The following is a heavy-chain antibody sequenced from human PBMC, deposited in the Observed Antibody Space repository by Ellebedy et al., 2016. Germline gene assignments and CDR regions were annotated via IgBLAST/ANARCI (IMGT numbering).Heavy chain of an antibody. CDR1: GGSISSNS. Sequence: ETLSLXXTVSGGSISSNSIYWGWIRQAPGKGPEWVSFISSRTTPIFYADSVKGRFTISRDNAENLLYLQMSSLRAEDTALYYCARDVPERSSSWGMDVWGKGATVTVSS. CDR2: ISSRTTPI. CDR3: ARDVPERSSSWGMDV. J-gene: IGHJ6*03. V-gene: IGHV3-48*04. D-gene: IGHD6-13*01.